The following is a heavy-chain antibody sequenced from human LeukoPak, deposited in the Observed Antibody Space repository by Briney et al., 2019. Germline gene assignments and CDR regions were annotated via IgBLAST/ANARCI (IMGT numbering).Heavy chain of an antibody. Sequence: GGSLRLSCAASRLTFSNYAMSWVRQAPGKGLEWVSNIRGSGDTTFYAESVKGRFIISRDNSKDTLFLQMNSLRAEDTAVYYCAKGAVVLTALSSFDYWGQGTLVTVSS. D-gene: IGHD2-15*01. CDR3: AKGAVVLTALSSFDY. CDR2: IRGSGDTT. J-gene: IGHJ4*02. V-gene: IGHV3-23*01. CDR1: RLTFSNYA.